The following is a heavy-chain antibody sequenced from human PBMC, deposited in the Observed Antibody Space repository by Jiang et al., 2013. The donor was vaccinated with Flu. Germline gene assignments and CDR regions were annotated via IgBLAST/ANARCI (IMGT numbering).Heavy chain of an antibody. J-gene: IGHJ4*02. Sequence: GAEVKKPGESLKISCKASGYSFTTYWIGWVRQMPGKGLEWMGIIYPGDSDTKYSPSFQGQVTISADKSINTAYLQWSSLKASDTATYYCARNNWNYNPDYWGQGTLVTVSP. V-gene: IGHV5-51*01. CDR1: GYSFTTYW. D-gene: IGHD1-7*01. CDR3: ARNNWNYNPDY. CDR2: IYPGDSDT.